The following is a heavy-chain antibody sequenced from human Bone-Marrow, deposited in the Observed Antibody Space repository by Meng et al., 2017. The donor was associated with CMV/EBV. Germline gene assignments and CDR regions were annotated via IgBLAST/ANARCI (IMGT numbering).Heavy chain of an antibody. CDR2: MNPNSGNT. V-gene: IGHV1-8*01. D-gene: IGHD6-19*01. J-gene: IGHJ4*02. CDR3: ATGVADFEY. Sequence: VQLWQSGAEVKKPGASVKVSCKASGYTFTSYDINSVRQAAGQGLEWMGWMNPNSGNTDYAQKFQGRVTMTRNISKSTAYMDLSSLRSEDTAVYYCATGVADFEYWGQGTLVTVSS. CDR1: GYTFTSYD.